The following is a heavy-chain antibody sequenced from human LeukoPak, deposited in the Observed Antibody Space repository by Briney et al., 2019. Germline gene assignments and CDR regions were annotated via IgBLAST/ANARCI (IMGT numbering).Heavy chain of an antibody. CDR3: ARYYDTSGYYD. Sequence: PGGSLRLSCAASGFTFSSYWMHWVRQAPGKGLVWVSRINTDGSSTSYADSVKGRFTISRDNAQNSLYLQMNSLRVEDTAVYYCARYYDTSGYYDWGQGTLVTVSS. V-gene: IGHV3-74*01. D-gene: IGHD3-22*01. CDR1: GFTFSSYW. CDR2: INTDGSST. J-gene: IGHJ4*02.